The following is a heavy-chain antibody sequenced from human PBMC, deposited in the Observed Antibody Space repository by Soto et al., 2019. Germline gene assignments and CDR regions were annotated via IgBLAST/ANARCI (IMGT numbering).Heavy chain of an antibody. CDR2: IDNTGSSA. V-gene: IGHV3-74*01. CDR1: GFPSSSPW. J-gene: IGHJ4*02. CDR3: ATLNGYDY. D-gene: IGHD5-12*01. Sequence: EVRLVESGGALVQRGGSLPLSCPASGFPSSSPWWQWVRQVPGGGLVWVSGIDNTGSSAIYADSVRARFTVSRDNAKDTLYLHMNCLRAEDTAVYYCATLNGYDYWGQGTLVTVSS.